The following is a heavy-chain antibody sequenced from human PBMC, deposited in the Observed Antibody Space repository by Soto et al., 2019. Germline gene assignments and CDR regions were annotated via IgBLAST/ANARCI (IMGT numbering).Heavy chain of an antibody. CDR1: GAAISSAGYY. Sequence: PSETLSLTFTVSGAAISSAGYYWSWIRQHPGRGLGWIGYIYYSGSTYYNRYLNSRATISVDTSKNQFSMKLSSVTAADTAVYYCARFYYDSSSYNGMDVWGQGTTVTVSS. V-gene: IGHV4-31*03. CDR3: ARFYYDSSSYNGMDV. D-gene: IGHD3-22*01. J-gene: IGHJ6*02. CDR2: IYYSGST.